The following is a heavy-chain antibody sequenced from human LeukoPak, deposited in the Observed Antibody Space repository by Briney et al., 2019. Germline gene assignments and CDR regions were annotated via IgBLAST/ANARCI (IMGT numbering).Heavy chain of an antibody. V-gene: IGHV3-30*02. Sequence: SGGSLRLSCAASGFTFSSYEKNWVRQAPGKGLEWVAFIRYDGSNKYYADSVKGRFTISRDNSKNTLYLQMNSLRAEDTAVYYCAKERGGGAAAGKYFDYWGQGTLVTVSS. J-gene: IGHJ4*02. CDR2: IRYDGSNK. CDR1: GFTFSSYE. D-gene: IGHD6-13*01. CDR3: AKERGGGAAAGKYFDY.